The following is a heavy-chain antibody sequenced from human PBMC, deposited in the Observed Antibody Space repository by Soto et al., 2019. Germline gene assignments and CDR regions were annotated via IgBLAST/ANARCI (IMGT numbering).Heavy chain of an antibody. CDR2: IIPILGIA. CDR1: GGTFSSYT. D-gene: IGHD2-15*01. V-gene: IGHV1-69*02. Sequence: ASVKVSCKASGGTFSSYTISWVRQAPGQGLEWMGRIIPILGIANYAQKFQGRVTITADESTSTAYMELSSLRSEDTAVYYCARGYCSGGSCYSALYYYYYGMDVWGQGTTVTVSS. CDR3: ARGYCSGGSCYSALYYYYYGMDV. J-gene: IGHJ6*02.